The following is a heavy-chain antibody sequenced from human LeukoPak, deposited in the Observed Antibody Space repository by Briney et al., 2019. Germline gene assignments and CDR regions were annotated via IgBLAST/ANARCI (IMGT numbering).Heavy chain of an antibody. CDR1: GGTFSSYA. J-gene: IGHJ4*02. CDR2: IIPILGIA. Sequence: SVKVSCKASGGTFSSYAISWVRQAPGQGLEWMGRIIPILGIANYAQKFQGRVTINADKSTSTAYMELSSRRSEDTAVYSCASLQQLTTYYFDYWGQGTLVTVSS. CDR3: ASLQQLTTYYFDY. D-gene: IGHD6-13*01. V-gene: IGHV1-69*04.